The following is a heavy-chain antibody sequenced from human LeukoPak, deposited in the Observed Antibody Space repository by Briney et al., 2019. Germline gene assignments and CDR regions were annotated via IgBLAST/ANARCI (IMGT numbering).Heavy chain of an antibody. CDR1: GFNFSSHA. CDR3: ARRLGLGSLDV. J-gene: IGHJ3*01. V-gene: IGHV3-30*04. Sequence: GRSLRLSCAASGFNFSSHAMHWVRQAPGKGREGVAVISYDGSFKYYADSVKGLFTLSRDNSKSTLYLQMNSLRPENAAVYFCARRLGLGSLDVWGQGTMVTVSS. CDR2: ISYDGSFK. D-gene: IGHD6-19*01.